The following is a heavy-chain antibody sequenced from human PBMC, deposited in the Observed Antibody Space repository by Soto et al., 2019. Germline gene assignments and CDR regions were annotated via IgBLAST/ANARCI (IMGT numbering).Heavy chain of an antibody. V-gene: IGHV5-51*01. J-gene: IGHJ4*02. CDR1: GYTFSTYW. CDR3: GRLQCPTRYQCYLDY. D-gene: IGHD2-2*01. Sequence: EVQLVQSGAEVKKPGESLKISCKGSGYTFSTYWIGWLRQMPEKGLEWMGIAYPGDSHSTYSPSFHGQVTISVDKSITTAYLQLSTLNAADTAMYYCGRLQCPTRYQCYLDYWGQGTLVTVSS. CDR2: AYPGDSHS.